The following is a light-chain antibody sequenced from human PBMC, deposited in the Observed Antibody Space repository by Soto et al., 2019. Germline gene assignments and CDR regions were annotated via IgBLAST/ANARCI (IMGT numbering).Light chain of an antibody. J-gene: IGKJ1*01. Sequence: EIVLTQSPGTLSLSPGKRATLSCRASQSVSSSYLAWYQQKPGQAHRLLIYGASSRATGIPDRFSGSGSGTDFTLTISRLEPEEFAVYYCQQYGSALTWTFGQGTKV. CDR3: QQYGSALTWT. CDR1: QSVSSSY. V-gene: IGKV3-20*01. CDR2: GAS.